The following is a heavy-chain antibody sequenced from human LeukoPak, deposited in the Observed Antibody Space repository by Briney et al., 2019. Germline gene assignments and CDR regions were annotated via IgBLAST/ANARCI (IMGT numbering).Heavy chain of an antibody. V-gene: IGHV4-59*01. D-gene: IGHD5-18*01. Sequence: SETLSLTCTVSGGSISSYYWSWIRQPPGKGLEWIGYIYYSGSTNYNPSLKSRVTISVDTSKNQFSLKLSSVTAVDTAVYYCARARVVDTAMVTGLYYYYYYYMDVWGKGTTVTVSS. J-gene: IGHJ6*03. CDR2: IYYSGST. CDR1: GGSISSYY. CDR3: ARARVVDTAMVTGLYYYYYYYMDV.